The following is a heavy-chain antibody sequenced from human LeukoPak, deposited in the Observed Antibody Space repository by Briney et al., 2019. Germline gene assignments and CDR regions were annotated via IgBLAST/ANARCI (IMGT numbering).Heavy chain of an antibody. CDR1: GYTFSDYY. V-gene: IGHV1-69-2*01. J-gene: IGHJ3*01. Sequence: GATVKISCKSSGYTFSDYYIHWVRQAPGGGLQWLGRVDPEDAKAVYSENLQGRVTITADSFSDSTYMFLSSLTSEDTAFYCCATSGRSSLAFDVWGQGTVVTVSS. CDR3: ATSGRSSLAFDV. CDR2: VDPEDAKA. D-gene: IGHD3-10*01.